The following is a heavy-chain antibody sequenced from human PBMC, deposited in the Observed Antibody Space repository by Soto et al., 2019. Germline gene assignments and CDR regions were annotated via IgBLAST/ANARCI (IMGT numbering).Heavy chain of an antibody. CDR1: GGSISSGDYY. V-gene: IGHV4-30-4*01. CDR2: IYYSGST. D-gene: IGHD1-26*01. Sequence: QVQLQESGPGLVKPSQTLSLTCTVSGGSISSGDYYWSWIRQPPGKGLEWIGYIYYSGSTNYNPALKSRVTISVDTSKNQCSLKLRPVTAADTAVYYCASAVRGSYYDYWGQGTLVTVSS. CDR3: ASAVRGSYYDY. J-gene: IGHJ4*02.